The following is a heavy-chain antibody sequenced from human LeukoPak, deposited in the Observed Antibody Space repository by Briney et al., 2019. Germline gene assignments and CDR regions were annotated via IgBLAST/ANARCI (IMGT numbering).Heavy chain of an antibody. CDR2: SKSKADGGTT. CDR1: GFTFSSGW. J-gene: IGHJ4*02. CDR3: TTDRSIAIRPLFDY. Sequence: RSGGPLRLSCAASGFTFSSGWMGWVRQAPGKGLEWVGRSKSKADGGTTDYAAFVKGRFIVSRDDSKNTFYLQMNSLKTEDTAVYYCTTDRSIAIRPLFDYWGQGISVTVSS. D-gene: IGHD6-6*01. V-gene: IGHV3-15*01.